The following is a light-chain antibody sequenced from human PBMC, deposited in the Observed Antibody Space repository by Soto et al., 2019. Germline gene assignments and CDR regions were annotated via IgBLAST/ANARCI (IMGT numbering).Light chain of an antibody. CDR2: ESS. J-gene: IGKJ2*01. CDR1: QGIYIY. Sequence: DIRMTQSPSSLSASVGDRATITCQASQGIYIYLSWYQQKPGKAPKLLIYESSNLETGVPSRFSGSGSGTDFTLTIRSLQPEDIATYYCQQYDRLPYTYGQGTNLEI. V-gene: IGKV1-33*01. CDR3: QQYDRLPYT.